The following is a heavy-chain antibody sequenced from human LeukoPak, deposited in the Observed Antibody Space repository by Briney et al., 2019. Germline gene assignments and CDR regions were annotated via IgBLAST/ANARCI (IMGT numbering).Heavy chain of an antibody. Sequence: GGSLRLSCAASGFTFSNSWMKWVRQAPGKGLEWVASIKQDGSERYYVDSVKGRFTISRDNAKNSLYLQTNSLRAEDTAVYYCTKDSDWAIDYWGQGTLVIVSS. CDR3: TKDSDWAIDY. V-gene: IGHV3-7*03. CDR1: GFTFSNSW. D-gene: IGHD6-19*01. CDR2: IKQDGSER. J-gene: IGHJ4*02.